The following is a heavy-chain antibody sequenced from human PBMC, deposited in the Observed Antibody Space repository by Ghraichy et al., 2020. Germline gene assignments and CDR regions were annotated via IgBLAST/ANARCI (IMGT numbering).Heavy chain of an antibody. CDR1: GGSISSGGYS. D-gene: IGHD3-22*01. CDR3: ARLFRWSDSRTEYYFDY. J-gene: IGHJ4*02. CDR2: INHSGST. V-gene: IGHV4-30-2*01. Sequence: SETLSLTCAVSGGSISSGGYSWSWIRQPPGKGLEWIGYINHSGSTNYNPSLKSRVTISVDRSNNQFSLKLSSVTAADTAVYYCARLFRWSDSRTEYYFDYWGQGTLVTVSS.